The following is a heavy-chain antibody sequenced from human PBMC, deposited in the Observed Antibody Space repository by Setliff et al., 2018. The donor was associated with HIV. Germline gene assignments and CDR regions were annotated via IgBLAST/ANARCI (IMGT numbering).Heavy chain of an antibody. CDR1: GDSISTNSPY. CDR2: IFYSGFT. V-gene: IGHV4-39*01. CDR3: ARQIASGYWAFDS. Sequence: SETLSLTCTVSGDSISTNSPYWAWIRQPPGKGLEWIGTIFYSGFTYYNPSVKSRLTISVDTDENQFSLKLRSVTAAETAVYYCARQIASGYWAFDSWGQGTLVTVSS. J-gene: IGHJ4*02. D-gene: IGHD3-3*01.